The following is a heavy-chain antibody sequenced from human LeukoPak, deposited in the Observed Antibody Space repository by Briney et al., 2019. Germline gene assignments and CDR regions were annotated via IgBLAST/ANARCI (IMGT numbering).Heavy chain of an antibody. Sequence: ASVKVSCKASGYTFTSYDINWVRQATGQGLEWMGWMNPNSGNPGYAQKFQGRVTMTRNTSISTAYMELSSLRSEDTAVYYCARGLEYSSSWSLYYYYYGMDVWGQGTTVTVSS. CDR3: ARGLEYSSSWSLYYYYYGMDV. V-gene: IGHV1-8*01. J-gene: IGHJ6*02. D-gene: IGHD6-13*01. CDR2: MNPNSGNP. CDR1: GYTFTSYD.